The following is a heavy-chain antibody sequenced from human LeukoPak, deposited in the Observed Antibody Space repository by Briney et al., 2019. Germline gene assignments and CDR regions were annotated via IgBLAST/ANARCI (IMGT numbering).Heavy chain of an antibody. CDR3: ARQKYLRGPDVEYFDY. D-gene: IGHD5/OR15-5a*01. V-gene: IGHV3-74*01. CDR2: IKSDGST. J-gene: IGHJ4*02. CDR1: GFTFSSYW. Sequence: GGSLRLSCAASGFTFSSYWMHWVRQTPGKGLMWVARIKSDGSTIYADSVQGRFTISRDNAKNSLYLQMNSLRAEDTAVYYCARQKYLRGPDVEYFDYWGQGTLVTVSS.